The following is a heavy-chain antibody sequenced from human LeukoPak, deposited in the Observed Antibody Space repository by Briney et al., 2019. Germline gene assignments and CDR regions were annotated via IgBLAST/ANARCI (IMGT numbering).Heavy chain of an antibody. D-gene: IGHD1-1*01. CDR1: GYTFTGYY. V-gene: IGHV1-2*04. CDR3: ARDLSGTTPDSYYYYGMDV. J-gene: IGHJ6*02. CDR2: INPNSGGT. Sequence: ASVTVSYTASGYTFTGYYMHWVRQAPGQGLEWVGWINPNSGGTNYAQKFQGWVTMTRDTSISTAYMELSRLRSDDTAVYYCARDLSGTTPDSYYYYGMDVWGQGTTVTVSS.